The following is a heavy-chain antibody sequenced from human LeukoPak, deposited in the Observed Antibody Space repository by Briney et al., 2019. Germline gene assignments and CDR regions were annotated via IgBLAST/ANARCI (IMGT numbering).Heavy chain of an antibody. J-gene: IGHJ4*02. D-gene: IGHD3-10*01. Sequence: GGSLRLSCAASGFTFSSYSMNWVRQAPGKGLEWVSSISSSSSYIYYADSVKGRFTISRDNAKNSLYLQMNSLRAEDTAVYYCARVRGSADYGDSWGQGTLVTVSS. CDR3: ARVRGSADYGDS. CDR2: ISSSSSYI. CDR1: GFTFSSYS. V-gene: IGHV3-21*01.